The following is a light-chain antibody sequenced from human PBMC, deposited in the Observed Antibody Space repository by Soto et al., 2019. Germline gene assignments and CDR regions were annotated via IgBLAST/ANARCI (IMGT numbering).Light chain of an antibody. CDR3: QQYGSSLT. V-gene: IGKV3-20*01. J-gene: IGKJ3*01. Sequence: EIVLTQSPGTLSLSPGERATLSCRASQSVSSSYLAWYQQKPGQAPRLLIYGASSRATGIPDRFSGSGSGTDFTLTISRLEPEDFAVHYCQQYGSSLTFGPGTKVHI. CDR1: QSVSSSY. CDR2: GAS.